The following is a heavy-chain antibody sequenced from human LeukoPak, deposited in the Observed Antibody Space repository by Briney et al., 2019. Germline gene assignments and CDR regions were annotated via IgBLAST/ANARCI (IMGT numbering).Heavy chain of an antibody. D-gene: IGHD3-10*01. CDR2: INHSGST. Sequence: SETLSLNLAVHGGSSSGYYWSWIRQPPGNGLDWIGEINHSGSTNYNPSLKSRVTISVDTSKNQFSLKLSSVTAADTAVYYCARGSPRGYGSGSYVRSWFDPWGQGTLVTVSS. V-gene: IGHV4-34*01. J-gene: IGHJ5*02. CDR3: ARGSPRGYGSGSYVRSWFDP. CDR1: GGSSSGYY.